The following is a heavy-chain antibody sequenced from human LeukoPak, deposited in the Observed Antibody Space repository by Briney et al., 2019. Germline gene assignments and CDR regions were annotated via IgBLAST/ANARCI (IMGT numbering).Heavy chain of an antibody. CDR2: IYSSGST. Sequence: PSETLSLTCTVSGGSMSSGDYYWGWIRQPPGKGPEWIGSIYSSGSTYYNPSLKSRVTMSVETSKNQFSLKLRSVTAADTAVYYCARLERITIFGVVITPFDPWGQGTLVTVSS. CDR3: ARLERITIFGVVITPFDP. D-gene: IGHD3-3*01. V-gene: IGHV4-39*01. J-gene: IGHJ5*02. CDR1: GGSMSSGDYY.